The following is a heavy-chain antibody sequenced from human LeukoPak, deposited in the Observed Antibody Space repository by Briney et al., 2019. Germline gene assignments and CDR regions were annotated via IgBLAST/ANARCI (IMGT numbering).Heavy chain of an antibody. Sequence: GGSLRLSCAASGFTFSSYGMHWVRQAPGKGLEWVAVISYDGSNKYYADSVKGRFTISRDNSKNTLYLQMNSLRADDTAVYYCAKVLGHDSNGNYWYGMDVWGQGTTVTVSS. CDR2: ISYDGSNK. D-gene: IGHD3-22*01. V-gene: IGHV3-30*18. J-gene: IGHJ6*02. CDR3: AKVLGHDSNGNYWYGMDV. CDR1: GFTFSSYG.